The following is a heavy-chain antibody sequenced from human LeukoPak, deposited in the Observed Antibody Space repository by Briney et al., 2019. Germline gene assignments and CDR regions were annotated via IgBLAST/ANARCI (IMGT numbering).Heavy chain of an antibody. CDR2: ISWNSGSI. Sequence: GGSLRLSCAASGFTFSSYSMNWVRQAPGKGLEWVSGISWNSGSIGYADSVKGRFTISRDNAKNSLYLQMNSLRAEDTALYYCAKDYGSGTPLYWYSDLWGRGTLVTVSS. CDR1: GFTFSSYS. D-gene: IGHD3-10*01. V-gene: IGHV3-9*01. CDR3: AKDYGSGTPLYWYSDL. J-gene: IGHJ2*01.